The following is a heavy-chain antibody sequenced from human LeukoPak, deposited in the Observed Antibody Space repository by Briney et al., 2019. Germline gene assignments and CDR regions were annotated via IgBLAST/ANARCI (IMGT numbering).Heavy chain of an antibody. J-gene: IGHJ4*02. D-gene: IGHD5-12*01. V-gene: IGHV4-59*13. Sequence: WETLSLTCSVSGGSLSGYYWSWVPQPPGKGLEWIGFFYSSGITSYNPSLKSRVTISVDTSKNQSSLRLNSVTAADTAVYYCARDNPQGGYDLDYWGQGTLVTVSS. CDR1: GGSLSGYY. CDR3: ARDNPQGGYDLDY. CDR2: FYSSGIT.